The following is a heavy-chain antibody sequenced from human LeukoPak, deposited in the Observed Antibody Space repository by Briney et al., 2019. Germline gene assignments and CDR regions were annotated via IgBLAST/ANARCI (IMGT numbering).Heavy chain of an antibody. CDR2: IYYSGST. CDR3: ARTPYGSGSYGGNWFDP. D-gene: IGHD3-10*01. Sequence: SETLSLTCTVSGGSISSYYWSWIRQPPGKGLEWIGYIYYSGSTNYNPSLKSRVTISVDTSKNQFSLKLSSVTAADTAVYYCARTPYGSGSYGGNWFDPWGQGTLVTVSS. CDR1: GGSISSYY. V-gene: IGHV4-59*12. J-gene: IGHJ5*02.